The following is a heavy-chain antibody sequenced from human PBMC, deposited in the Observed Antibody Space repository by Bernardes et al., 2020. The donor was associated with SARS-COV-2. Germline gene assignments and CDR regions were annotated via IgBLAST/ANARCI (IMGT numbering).Heavy chain of an antibody. CDR1: GYTFTSYA. D-gene: IGHD3-10*01. CDR3: APSLMVRGVIYPWWFDP. V-gene: IGHV7-4-1*02. Sequence: ASVKVSCKASGYTFTSYAMNWVRQAPGQGLEWMGWINTNTGNPTYAQGFTGRFVFSLDTSVSTAYLQISSLKAEDTAVYYCAPSLMVRGVIYPWWFDPWGQGTLVTVSS. J-gene: IGHJ5*02. CDR2: INTNTGNP.